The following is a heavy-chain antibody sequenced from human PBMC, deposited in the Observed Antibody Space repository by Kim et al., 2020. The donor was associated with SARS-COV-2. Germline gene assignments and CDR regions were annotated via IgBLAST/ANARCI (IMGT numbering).Heavy chain of an antibody. J-gene: IGHJ3*02. CDR1: GGSISSGGYY. V-gene: IGHV4-31*03. Sequence: SETLSLTCTVSGGSISSGGYYWSWIRQHPGKGLEWIGYIYYSGSTYYNPSLKSRVTISVDTSKNQFSLKLSSVTAADTAVYYCARPSAGYGDYVWAFDIWGQGTMVTVSS. CDR2: IYYSGST. D-gene: IGHD4-17*01. CDR3: ARPSAGYGDYVWAFDI.